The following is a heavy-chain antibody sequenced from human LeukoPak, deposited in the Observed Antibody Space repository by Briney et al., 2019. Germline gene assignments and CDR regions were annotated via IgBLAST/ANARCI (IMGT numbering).Heavy chain of an antibody. Sequence: GRSLRLSCAASGFTFSSYAMHWGRQAPGKGLGGGAVVSYDGSNKYYADSVKGRFTISRDNSKNTLYLQMSSLRAEDTAVYYCARDFGTAAESYYYYMDVWGKGTTVTVSS. CDR1: GFTFSSYA. D-gene: IGHD6-13*01. J-gene: IGHJ6*03. CDR2: VSYDGSNK. V-gene: IGHV3-30*04. CDR3: ARDFGTAAESYYYYMDV.